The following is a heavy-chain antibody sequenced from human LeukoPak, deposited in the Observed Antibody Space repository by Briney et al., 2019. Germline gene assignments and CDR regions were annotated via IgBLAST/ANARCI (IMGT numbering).Heavy chain of an antibody. V-gene: IGHV3-23*01. CDR1: GFTFSVYA. CDR2: ISGSAGST. J-gene: IGHJ5*02. CDR3: ARDRIDYFDP. D-gene: IGHD4-11*01. Sequence: GGSLRLSCAASGFTFSVYAMTWVRQVPGKGLEWVSGISGSAGSTYYADFVKGRFTISRDNSKDMLHLQLNNLRAEDTALYSCARDRIDYFDPWGQGTLVTVSS.